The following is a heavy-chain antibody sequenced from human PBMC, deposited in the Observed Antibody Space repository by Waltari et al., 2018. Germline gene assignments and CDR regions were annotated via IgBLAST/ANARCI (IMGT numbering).Heavy chain of an antibody. CDR2: ISYDGSNK. CDR3: AKDRFSSSWAPSDY. CDR1: GFTFSTYG. V-gene: IGHV3-30*18. Sequence: QVQLVESGGGVVQPGRSLRLSCAASGFTFSTYGMHWVRQAPGKGLVWVAVISYDGSNKYYADSGKVRFTISRDNSKNTRYLQMNSLRAEDTAVYYCAKDRFSSSWAPSDYWGQGTLVTVSS. D-gene: IGHD6-13*01. J-gene: IGHJ4*02.